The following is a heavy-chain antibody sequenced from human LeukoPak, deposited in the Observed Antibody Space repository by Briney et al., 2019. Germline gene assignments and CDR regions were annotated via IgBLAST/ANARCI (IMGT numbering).Heavy chain of an antibody. J-gene: IGHJ6*03. CDR3: ARDADIVVVPAARHYYYMDV. V-gene: IGHV4-4*07. CDR1: GGSISSYY. Sequence: SETLSLTCTVSGGSISSYYWSWIRQPAEKGLEWIGRIYTSGSTNYNPSLKSRVTMSVDTSKNQFSLKLSSVTAADTAVYYCARDADIVVVPAARHYYYMDVWGKGTTVTISS. CDR2: IYTSGST. D-gene: IGHD2-2*01.